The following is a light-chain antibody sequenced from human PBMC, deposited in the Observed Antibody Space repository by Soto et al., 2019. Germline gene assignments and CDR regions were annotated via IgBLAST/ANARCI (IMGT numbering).Light chain of an antibody. CDR1: SSDVGSYNL. CDR3: SSYAGDNKYVL. Sequence: QSVLTQPASVSGSPGQSITISCTGTSSDVGSYNLVSWYQQHPGKAPKLMIYEGSKRPSGVSNRFSGSKSGNTASLTVSGLQAEDEADYYCSSYAGDNKYVLFGGGTKLTVL. V-gene: IGLV2-14*02. J-gene: IGLJ2*01. CDR2: EGS.